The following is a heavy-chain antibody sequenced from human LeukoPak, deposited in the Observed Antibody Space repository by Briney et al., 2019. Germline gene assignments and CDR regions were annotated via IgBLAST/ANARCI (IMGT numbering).Heavy chain of an antibody. CDR3: AKRSKLSCSSTSCPLDY. J-gene: IGHJ4*02. Sequence: GGSLRLSCAASGFTFSSYVINWVRQAPGKGLEGVSAISGSGGSTYSADSVKGRFTISRDNSKNTLYLQMNSLRAEDTAVYYCAKRSKLSCSSTSCPLDYWGQGTLVTVSS. D-gene: IGHD2-2*01. V-gene: IGHV3-23*01. CDR1: GFTFSSYV. CDR2: ISGSGGST.